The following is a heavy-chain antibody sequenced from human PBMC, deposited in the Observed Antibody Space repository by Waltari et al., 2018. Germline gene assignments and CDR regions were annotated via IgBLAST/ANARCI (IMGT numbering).Heavy chain of an antibody. Sequence: QVQLQESGPGLVTPSETLSLTCAVSGYSICSGSYGGWIRQPPGKGLEWIGSIYHSGSTYYNPSLKSRVTISVDTSKNQFSLKLSSVTAADTAVYYCAMLIANGWRAFDIWGQGTMVTVSS. CDR3: AMLIANGWRAFDI. D-gene: IGHD2-21*01. J-gene: IGHJ3*02. V-gene: IGHV4-38-2*01. CDR1: GYSICSGSY. CDR2: IYHSGST.